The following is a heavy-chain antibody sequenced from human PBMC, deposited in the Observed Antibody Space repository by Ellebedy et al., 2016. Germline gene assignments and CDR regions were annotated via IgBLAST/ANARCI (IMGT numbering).Heavy chain of an antibody. V-gene: IGHV3-23*01. CDR3: AKEVGVVPGAPSWFDL. J-gene: IGHJ5*02. CDR2: ISGSGDST. D-gene: IGHD2-2*01. Sequence: GESLKISCAVSGFTFSSYAMSWVRQAPGKGLEWVSAISGSGDSTYYADSVKGRFTISRDNSKNSLYLQMNSLRAEDTALYYCAKEVGVVPGAPSWFDLWGQGTLVTVSS. CDR1: GFTFSSYA.